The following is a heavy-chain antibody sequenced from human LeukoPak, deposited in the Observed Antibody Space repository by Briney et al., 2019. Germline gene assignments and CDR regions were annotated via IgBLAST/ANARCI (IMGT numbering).Heavy chain of an antibody. CDR2: ISYDGSNK. D-gene: IGHD5-18*01. Sequence: PGRSLRLSCAASGFTFSSYGMHWVRQAPGKGLEWVAVISYDGSNKYYADSVKGRFTISRDNPKNTLYLQMNSLRAEDTAVYYCAKDRAQYSYGYSGGYFDYWGQGTLVTVSS. CDR1: GFTFSSYG. CDR3: AKDRAQYSYGYSGGYFDY. J-gene: IGHJ4*02. V-gene: IGHV3-30*18.